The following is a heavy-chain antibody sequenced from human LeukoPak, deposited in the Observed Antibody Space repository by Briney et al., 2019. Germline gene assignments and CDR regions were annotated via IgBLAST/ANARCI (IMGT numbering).Heavy chain of an antibody. CDR3: ARDRTRTGYSSGWYHDY. CDR1: GYTFTGYY. CDR2: INPNSGGT. Sequence: GASVKVSCKASGYTFTGYYMHWVRQAPGQGLEWMGWINPNSGGTNYAQKFQGRVTMTRDTSISTAYMELSRLRSDDTAVYYCARDRTRTGYSSGWYHDYWGQGTLVTVPS. V-gene: IGHV1-2*02. D-gene: IGHD6-19*01. J-gene: IGHJ4*02.